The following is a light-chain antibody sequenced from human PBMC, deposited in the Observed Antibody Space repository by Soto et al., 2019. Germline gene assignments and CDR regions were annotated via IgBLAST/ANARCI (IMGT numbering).Light chain of an antibody. CDR2: DAS. V-gene: IGKV1-5*01. CDR3: QPYNSYPRT. Sequence: GDRVTITCRASQSISSWLAWYQQKPGKAPKLLIYDASSLESGVPSRFSGSGSGTEFTLTISSLQPDDFATYYCQPYNSYPRTLGQGTKVEIK. J-gene: IGKJ1*01. CDR1: QSISSW.